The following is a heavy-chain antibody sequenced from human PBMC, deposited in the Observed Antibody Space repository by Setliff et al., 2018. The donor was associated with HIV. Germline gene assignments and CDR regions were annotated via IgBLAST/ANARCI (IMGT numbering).Heavy chain of an antibody. D-gene: IGHD4-17*01. J-gene: IGHJ4*02. CDR3: TRSTTAD. CDR2: IYPNTGGT. V-gene: IGHV1-2*02. Sequence: ASVKVSCKASGYTFTDYYIHWVRQAPGQGLEWIGWIYPNTGGTNYAQKFQGRVTMTRDTSISTAYMELSRLTSDATDIYYCTRSTTADWGQGTMVTVSS. CDR1: GYTFTDYY.